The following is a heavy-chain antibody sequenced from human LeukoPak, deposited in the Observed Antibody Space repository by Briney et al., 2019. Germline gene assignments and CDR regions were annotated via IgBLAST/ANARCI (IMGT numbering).Heavy chain of an antibody. Sequence: GSLRLSCAASGFTFSSYGMHWVRQAPGKGLEWVAVIWYDGSNKYYADSVKGRFTISRDNAKNSLYLQMNSLRAEDTAVYYCARSSSGTYFLDYWGQGTLVTVSS. D-gene: IGHD3-10*01. CDR2: IWYDGSNK. CDR3: ARSSSGTYFLDY. CDR1: GFTFSSYG. V-gene: IGHV3-33*03. J-gene: IGHJ4*02.